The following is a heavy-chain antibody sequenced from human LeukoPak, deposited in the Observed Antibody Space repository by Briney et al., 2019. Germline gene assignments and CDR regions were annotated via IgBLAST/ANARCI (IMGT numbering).Heavy chain of an antibody. J-gene: IGHJ4*02. D-gene: IGHD6-13*01. CDR1: GFSFSSYW. CDR2: INPDGSTT. CDR3: ARDSSSRSNAQFDY. V-gene: IGHV3-74*01. Sequence: PGGSLRLSCAASGFSFSSYWMHWVRQAPGKGLVWVSRINPDGSTTSYADSVKGRFTISRDNAKNTLYLQMNSLRAEDTAVYYCARDSSSRSNAQFDYWGQGTLVTVSS.